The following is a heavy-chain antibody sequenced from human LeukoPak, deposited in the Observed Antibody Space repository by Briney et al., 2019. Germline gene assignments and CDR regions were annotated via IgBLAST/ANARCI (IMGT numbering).Heavy chain of an antibody. Sequence: GGSLRLSCAASGFTFSSYAMHWVRQAPGKGLEWVAVISYDGSNKYYADSVKGRFTISRDNSKNTLYLQMNSLRAEDTAVYYCAREGSSGWHLDYWGQGTLVTVSS. CDR1: GFTFSSYA. V-gene: IGHV3-30-3*01. CDR2: ISYDGSNK. CDR3: AREGSSGWHLDY. D-gene: IGHD6-19*01. J-gene: IGHJ4*02.